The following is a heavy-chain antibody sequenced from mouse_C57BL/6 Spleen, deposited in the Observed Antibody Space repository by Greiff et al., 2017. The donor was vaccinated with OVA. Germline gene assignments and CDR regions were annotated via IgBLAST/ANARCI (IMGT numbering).Heavy chain of an antibody. D-gene: IGHD1-1*01. CDR1: GYAFSSYW. V-gene: IGHV1-80*01. Sequence: VQLQQSGAELVKPGASVKISCKASGYAFSSYWMNWVKQRPGKGLEWIGQIYPGDGDTNYNGKFKGKATLTADKSSSTAYMQLSSLTSEDSAVYFCARWGYYGSSSYWYFEVWGTGTTGTVSS. CDR3: ARWGYYGSSSYWYFEV. CDR2: IYPGDGDT. J-gene: IGHJ1*03.